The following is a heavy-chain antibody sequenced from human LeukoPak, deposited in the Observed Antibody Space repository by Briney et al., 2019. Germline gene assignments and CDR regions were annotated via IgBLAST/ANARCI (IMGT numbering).Heavy chain of an antibody. Sequence: GGSLRLSCAASGFTFSSYAMSWVRQAPGKGLEWVSAISGSGGSTYCADSVKGRFTISRDNSKNTLYLQMNSLRAEDTAVYYCAKDISPGIAVAGPFDYWGQGTLVTVSS. V-gene: IGHV3-23*01. CDR1: GFTFSSYA. CDR2: ISGSGGST. CDR3: AKDISPGIAVAGPFDY. D-gene: IGHD6-19*01. J-gene: IGHJ4*02.